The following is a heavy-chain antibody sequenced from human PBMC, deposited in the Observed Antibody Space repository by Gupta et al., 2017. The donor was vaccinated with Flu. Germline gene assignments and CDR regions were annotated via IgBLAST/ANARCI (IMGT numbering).Heavy chain of an antibody. CDR1: GGSISSYY. CDR2: IYYSGST. D-gene: IGHD3-16*01. Sequence: QVQLQESGPGLVKPSETLSLTCTVSGGSISSYYWSWIRQPPGKGLEWIGYIYYSGSTNYNPSLKSRVTISVDTSKNQFSLKLSSVTAADTAVYYCARLRIKWGRPLNYGMDVWGQGTTVTVSS. J-gene: IGHJ6*02. CDR3: ARLRIKWGRPLNYGMDV. V-gene: IGHV4-59*08.